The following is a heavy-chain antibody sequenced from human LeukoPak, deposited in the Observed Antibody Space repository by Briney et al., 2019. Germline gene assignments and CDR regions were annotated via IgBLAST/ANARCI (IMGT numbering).Heavy chain of an antibody. Sequence: GGSLRLSCAASGFTVSGNYMSWVRQAPGKGLEWVSVIYSGGSTYYADSVKGRFTISRDNSKNTLYLQMNSLRAEDTAVYYCARSPYPDYFDYWGQGTLVTVSS. J-gene: IGHJ4*02. CDR3: ARSPYPDYFDY. CDR2: IYSGGST. D-gene: IGHD2-2*01. CDR1: GFTVSGNY. V-gene: IGHV3-53*01.